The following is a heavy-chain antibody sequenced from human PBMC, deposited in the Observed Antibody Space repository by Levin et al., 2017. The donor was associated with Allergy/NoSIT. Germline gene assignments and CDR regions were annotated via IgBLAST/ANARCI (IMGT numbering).Heavy chain of an antibody. CDR2: ISSSSSYI. Sequence: PGASVKVSCAASGFTFSSYSMTWVRQAPGKGLEWVSYISSSSSYIYYADSVKGRFTISRDNAKNSLYLQMNSLRAEDTAVYYCAREPYCGGDCHKYFQHWGQGTLVTVSS. V-gene: IGHV3-21*01. CDR1: GFTFSSYS. CDR3: AREPYCGGDCHKYFQH. J-gene: IGHJ1*01. D-gene: IGHD2-21*01.